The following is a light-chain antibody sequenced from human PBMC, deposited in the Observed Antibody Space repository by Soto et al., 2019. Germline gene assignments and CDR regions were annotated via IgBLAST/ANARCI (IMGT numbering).Light chain of an antibody. CDR2: DAS. CDR1: QDISKF. CDR3: QQYENRPYT. J-gene: IGKJ3*01. Sequence: DIQMTQSPSSLSASIGDGVSFTCQASQDISKFLNWYQHKPGQAPSLLIYDASKSHFGVPSRFSGSGSGTDFTFTISSLQPEDNATYYCQQYENRPYTFGPGTKVDIK. V-gene: IGKV1-33*01.